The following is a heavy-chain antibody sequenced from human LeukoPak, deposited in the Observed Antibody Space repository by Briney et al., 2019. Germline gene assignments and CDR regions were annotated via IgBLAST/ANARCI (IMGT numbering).Heavy chain of an antibody. J-gene: IGHJ4*02. CDR3: ASAYCSGGDCYSSDY. CDR1: GYTFTDYY. Sequence: ASVWVPCKASGYTFTDYYMHWVRQAPGLGGEWRGWINPTSAGTNYAQNFRGRVTMTRDTSISTAFMELSRLSSDDTAVYSCASAYCSGGDCYSSDYCGQGALVTVSS. D-gene: IGHD2-15*01. V-gene: IGHV1-2*02. CDR2: INPTSAGT.